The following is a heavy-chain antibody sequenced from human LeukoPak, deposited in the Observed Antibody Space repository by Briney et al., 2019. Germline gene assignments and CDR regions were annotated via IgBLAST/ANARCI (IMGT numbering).Heavy chain of an antibody. J-gene: IGHJ4*02. D-gene: IGHD2-8*02. CDR3: ARKQAISGGFDS. CDR1: SGSISNYY. CDR2: IFFSGDA. V-gene: IGHV4-59*01. Sequence: SETLSLTCIVSSGSISNYYWSWFRQPPGKGLEWIGYIFFSGDAKHNPSLQGRVTISIDTSNKFSLKLASVTAADTAVYFCARKQAISGGFDSWGQGTPVTVSS.